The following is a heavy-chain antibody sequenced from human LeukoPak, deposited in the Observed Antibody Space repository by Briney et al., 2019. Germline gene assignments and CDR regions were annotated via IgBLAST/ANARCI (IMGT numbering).Heavy chain of an antibody. J-gene: IGHJ4*02. CDR3: VSFYETY. V-gene: IGHV3-7*01. CDR2: INHNGNVN. CDR1: GFTFSSYW. Sequence: GGSLRLSCAASGFTFSSYWMNWARQAPGKGLEWVASINHNGNVNYYVDSVKGRFTISRDNAKNTVYLQMNSLRAEDTAVYYCVSFYETYWGRGTLVTVSS. D-gene: IGHD2/OR15-2a*01.